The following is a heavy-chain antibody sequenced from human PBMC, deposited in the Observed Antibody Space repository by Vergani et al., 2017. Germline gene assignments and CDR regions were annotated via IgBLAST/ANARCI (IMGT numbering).Heavy chain of an antibody. CDR1: GFTFSSYS. D-gene: IGHD1/OR15-1a*01. Sequence: EVQLVESGGGLVKPGGSLRLSCAASGFTFSSYSMNWVRQAPGKGLEWVSSISSSSSYIYYADSVKGRFTISRDNAKNSLYLQMNSLRAEDTAVYYCARDQARGKTGYPVDYWGQGTLVTVSS. CDR2: ISSSSSYI. J-gene: IGHJ4*02. CDR3: ARDQARGKTGYPVDY. V-gene: IGHV3-21*01.